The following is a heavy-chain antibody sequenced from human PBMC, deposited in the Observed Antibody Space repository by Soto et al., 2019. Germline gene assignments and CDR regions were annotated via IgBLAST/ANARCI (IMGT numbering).Heavy chain of an antibody. Sequence: ASVKVSCKVSYYTLTELSMHWVRQAPGKGLEGMGGFDPEDGETIYAQQFQGRVTMTEDTSTDTAYMELSSLISEDSAVYYCATDLGQLIQRKDRYYYYAMDVWGQGTPVTVSS. CDR2: FDPEDGET. D-gene: IGHD6-13*01. V-gene: IGHV1-24*01. J-gene: IGHJ6*02. CDR1: YYTLTELS. CDR3: ATDLGQLIQRKDRYYYYAMDV.